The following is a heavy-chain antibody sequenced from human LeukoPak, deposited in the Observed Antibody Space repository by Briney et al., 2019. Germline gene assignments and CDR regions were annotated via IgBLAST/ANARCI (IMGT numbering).Heavy chain of an antibody. CDR2: INHSGST. J-gene: IGHJ6*02. Sequence: SETLSLTCAVYGGSFSGYYWSWIRQPPVKGLEWIGEINHSGSTNYNPSLKSRVTISVDTSKNQFSLKLSSVTAADTAVYYCARGPAGIAAAAYGSKNYYYYYGMDVWGQGTTVTVSS. D-gene: IGHD6-13*01. CDR1: GGSFSGYY. V-gene: IGHV4-34*01. CDR3: ARGPAGIAAAAYGSKNYYYYYGMDV.